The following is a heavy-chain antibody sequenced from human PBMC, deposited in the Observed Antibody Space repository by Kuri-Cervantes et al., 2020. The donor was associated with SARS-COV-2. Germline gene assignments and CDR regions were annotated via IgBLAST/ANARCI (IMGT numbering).Heavy chain of an antibody. CDR1: GYTFTSYA. CDR2: INAGNGNT. CDR3: ARAAGYCTNGVCSLLDY. Sequence: ASVLVSCKASGYTFTSYAMHSVRQAPGQRLEWMGWINAGNGNTKYSQKFQGRVTITRDTSASTVYMELSSLRSEDTAVYYCARAAGYCTNGVCSLLDYWGQGTLVTVSS. J-gene: IGHJ4*02. V-gene: IGHV1-3*01. D-gene: IGHD2-8*01.